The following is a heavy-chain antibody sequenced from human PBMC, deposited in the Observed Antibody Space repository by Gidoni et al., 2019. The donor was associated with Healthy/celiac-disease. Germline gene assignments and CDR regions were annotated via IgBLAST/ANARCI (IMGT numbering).Heavy chain of an antibody. CDR3: AKEAFLGYYYDSSGYYYDY. CDR2: ISGSGGST. J-gene: IGHJ4*02. D-gene: IGHD3-22*01. CDR1: GFTFSSYA. Sequence: EVQLLESGGGLVQPGGSLRLSCAASGFTFSSYAMSWVRHAPGKGLEWVSAISGSGGSTYYADSVKGRFTISRDNSKNTLYLQMNSLRAEDTAVYYCAKEAFLGYYYDSSGYYYDYWGQGTLVTVS. V-gene: IGHV3-23*01.